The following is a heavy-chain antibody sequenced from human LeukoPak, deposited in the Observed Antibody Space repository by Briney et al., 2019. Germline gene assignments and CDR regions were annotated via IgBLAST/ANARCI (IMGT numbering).Heavy chain of an antibody. J-gene: IGHJ6*03. V-gene: IGHV1-69*13. CDR2: IIPIFGTA. CDR1: GYTFTSYG. Sequence: EASVKVSCKASGYTFTSYGISWVRQAPGQGLEWMGGIIPIFGTANYAQKFQGRVTITADESTSTAYMELSSLKSEDTGVYYCATVFQQRGYYYMDVWGKGTTVTVSS. D-gene: IGHD6-13*01. CDR3: ATVFQQRGYYYMDV.